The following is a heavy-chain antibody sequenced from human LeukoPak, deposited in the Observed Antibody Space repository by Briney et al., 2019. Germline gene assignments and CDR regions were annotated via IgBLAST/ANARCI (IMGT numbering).Heavy chain of an antibody. D-gene: IGHD3-22*01. CDR1: GGSISSYY. Sequence: SETLSLTCTVSGGSISSYYWSWIRQPPGKGLEWIGYIYNSGSTNYNPSLKSPVTISVDTSKNQFSLKLSSVTAADTAVYYCACLTTADAFDIWGQGTMVTVSS. CDR3: ACLTTADAFDI. V-gene: IGHV4-59*01. CDR2: IYNSGST. J-gene: IGHJ3*02.